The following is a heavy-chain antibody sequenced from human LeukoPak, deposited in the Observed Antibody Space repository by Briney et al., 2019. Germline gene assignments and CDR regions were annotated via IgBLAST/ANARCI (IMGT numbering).Heavy chain of an antibody. D-gene: IGHD2-2*01. CDR1: GFTFSSYA. Sequence: GGSLRLSCAASGFTFSSYAMHWVRQAPGKGLEWVAVISYDGSNKYYADSVKGRFTISRDNSKNTLYLQMNSLRAEDTAVYYCARDPAPFDYWGQGTLVTVSS. CDR2: ISYDGSNK. J-gene: IGHJ4*02. V-gene: IGHV3-30-3*01. CDR3: ARDPAPFDY.